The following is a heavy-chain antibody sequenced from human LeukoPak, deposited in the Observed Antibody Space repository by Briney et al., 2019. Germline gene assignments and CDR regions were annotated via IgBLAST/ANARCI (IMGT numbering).Heavy chain of an antibody. CDR1: GYTFTGYY. CDR2: INPNTGDT. V-gene: IGHV1-2*02. D-gene: IGHD2-15*01. CDR3: AGDERYCNGDNHYPDLGY. J-gene: IGHJ4*02. Sequence: ASVKVSCKASGYTFTGYYLFWVRQAPGQGLEWMGWINPNTGDTKYGQKFQGRVTLTRDTSIRTTYMELSSLRSDDTAVYYCAGDERYCNGDNHYPDLGYWGQGTLVTVSS.